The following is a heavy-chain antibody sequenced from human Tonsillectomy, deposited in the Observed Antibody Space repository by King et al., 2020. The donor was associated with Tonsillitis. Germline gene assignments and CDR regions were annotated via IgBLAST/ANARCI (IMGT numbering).Heavy chain of an antibody. CDR2: ISAYNGNT. CDR3: ARYDYGGSSPYVY. V-gene: IGHV1-18*04. Sequence: QLVQSGAEVKKPGASVRVSCRASGYTFTNYAISWVRQAPGQGLEWMGWISAYNGNTNYAQKLQGRVTMTTDTSTSTAYMELRSLRYDDTAVYYCARYDYGGSSPYVYWGQGTLVTVSS. J-gene: IGHJ4*02. CDR1: GYTFTNYA. D-gene: IGHD4-23*01.